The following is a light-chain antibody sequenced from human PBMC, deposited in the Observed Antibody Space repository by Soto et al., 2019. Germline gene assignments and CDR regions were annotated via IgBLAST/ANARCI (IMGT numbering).Light chain of an antibody. CDR1: QSVSVN. V-gene: IGKV3D-15*01. J-gene: IGKJ5*01. CDR3: QQHNDWPT. CDR2: DAS. Sequence: EIVMTQSPGTLSVSPGERSTLAFRASQSVSVNLAWYQQKPGQAPRLLIYDASNRAPGIPARFSGSGSGTEFILTISSVESEDFAIYYCQQHNDWPTFGQGTRLE.